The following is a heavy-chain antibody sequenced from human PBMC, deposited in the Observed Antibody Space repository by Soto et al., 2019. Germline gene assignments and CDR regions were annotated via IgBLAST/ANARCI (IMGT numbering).Heavy chain of an antibody. CDR2: INHSGST. CDR3: ARGLKYYDILTGYPGYFDY. J-gene: IGHJ4*02. Sequence: SETLSLTCAVYGGSFSCYYWSWIRQPPGKGLEWIGEINHSGSTNYNPSLKSRVTISVDTSKNQFSLKLSSVTAADTAVYYCARGLKYYDILTGYPGYFDYWGQGTLVTVSS. V-gene: IGHV4-34*01. D-gene: IGHD3-9*01. CDR1: GGSFSCYY.